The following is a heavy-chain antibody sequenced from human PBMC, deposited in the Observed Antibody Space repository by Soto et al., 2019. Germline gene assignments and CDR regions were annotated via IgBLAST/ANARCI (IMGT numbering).Heavy chain of an antibody. D-gene: IGHD1-26*01. Sequence: QVQLQQPVPEWVNPPQTLSLTCAITGDRVPSNMAVWSGVSHPPSRGCVWLGRTLYRSKWYYEYAVSVRGRITINPGTSKNQYSLQLNSVTPEDTAVYFCARGEQYSGRIFDYWGQGTLVTVSS. J-gene: IGHJ4*01. CDR3: ARGEQYSGRIFDY. CDR1: GDRVPSNMAV. V-gene: IGHV6-1*01. CDR2: TLYRSKWYY.